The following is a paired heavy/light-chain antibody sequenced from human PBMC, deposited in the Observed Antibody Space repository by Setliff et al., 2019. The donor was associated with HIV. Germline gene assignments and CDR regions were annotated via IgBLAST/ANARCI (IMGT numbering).Heavy chain of an antibody. CDR2: ISSSSSYI. J-gene: IGHJ3*02. CDR1: GFTFSSYS. D-gene: IGHD2-2*01. V-gene: IGHV3-21*01. CDR3: ARALVGVPAAMGAAFDI. Sequence: EVQLVESGGGLVKPGGSLRLSCAASGFTFSSYSMNWVRQAPGKGLEWVSSISSSSSYIYYADSVKGRFTISRDNAKNSLYLQMNSLRAEDTAVYYCARALVGVPAAMGAAFDIWGQGTMVTVSS.
Light chain of an antibody. CDR1: SSDVGGYNY. CDR3: SSYTSSSTLEVV. Sequence: QSALTQPASVSGSPGQSITISCTGTSSDVGGYNYVSWYQQHPGKAPKLMIYDVSNRPSGVSNRFSGSKSGNTASLTISGLQAEDEADYYCSSYTSSSTLEVVFGGGTKLTVL. V-gene: IGLV2-14*01. CDR2: DVS. J-gene: IGLJ2*01.